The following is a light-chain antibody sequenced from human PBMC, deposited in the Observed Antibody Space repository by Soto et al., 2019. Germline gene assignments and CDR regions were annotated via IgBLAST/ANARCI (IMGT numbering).Light chain of an antibody. V-gene: IGKV3-15*01. J-gene: IGKJ2*01. CDR2: GAS. Sequence: EIVMTQSPATLSVSPGESATLSCRASQSISSELAWYQQRPGQPPRLLIYGASTRATGVPDRFTGSGSGACFTLTSSGLQSEDVAVYYCQQGHNWPLTFGQGTRLEI. CDR1: QSISSE. CDR3: QQGHNWPLT.